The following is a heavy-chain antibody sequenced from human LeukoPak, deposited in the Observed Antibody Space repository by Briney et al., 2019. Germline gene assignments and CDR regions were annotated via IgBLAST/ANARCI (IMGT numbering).Heavy chain of an antibody. J-gene: IGHJ4*02. CDR1: GYTFTGYY. Sequence: ASVTVSCKASGYTFTGYYMHWVRQAPGQGLEWMGWINPNSGGTNYAQKFQGRVTMTRDTSISTAYMELSRLRSDDTAVYYCARDKPYYYGSGSYYSWGQGTLVTVSS. V-gene: IGHV1-2*02. D-gene: IGHD3-10*01. CDR3: ARDKPYYYGSGSYYS. CDR2: INPNSGGT.